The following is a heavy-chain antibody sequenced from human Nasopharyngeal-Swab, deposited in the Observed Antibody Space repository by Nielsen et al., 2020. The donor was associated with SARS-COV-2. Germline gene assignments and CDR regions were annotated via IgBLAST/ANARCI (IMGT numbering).Heavy chain of an antibody. J-gene: IGHJ4*02. CDR3: AKDRYCSGGACYFSGFDY. Sequence: VRQAPGKGLEWVSGVSGSGGITKYADSVKGRFTISRDNSKNKLYLQMHSLRVEDTAVYYCAKDRYCSGGACYFSGFDYWGLGTLVTVSS. D-gene: IGHD2-15*01. V-gene: IGHV3-23*01. CDR2: VSGSGGIT.